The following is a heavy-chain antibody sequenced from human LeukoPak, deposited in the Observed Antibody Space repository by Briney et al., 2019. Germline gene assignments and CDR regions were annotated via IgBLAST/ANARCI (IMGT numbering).Heavy chain of an antibody. Sequence: VASVKVSCKASGYTFPDYYIHWVRQAPGQGLEGMGWINPNNGGAKYAQKFQGGVTMTRDTTINVVYVEVSSLTSDDTAVYYCVKGSPVGGSYKKAFDIWGQRTMVTVSS. CDR3: VKGSPVGGSYKKAFDI. J-gene: IGHJ3*02. V-gene: IGHV1-2*02. CDR1: GYTFPDYY. D-gene: IGHD3-9*01. CDR2: INPNNGGA.